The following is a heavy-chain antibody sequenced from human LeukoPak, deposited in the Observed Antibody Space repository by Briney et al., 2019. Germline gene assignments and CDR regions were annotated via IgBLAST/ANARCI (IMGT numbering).Heavy chain of an antibody. CDR3: ARQITIFGVAEPGYWFDP. V-gene: IGHV4-4*09. D-gene: IGHD3-3*01. J-gene: IGHJ5*02. Sequence: PSETLSLTCTVSGGTISSYYWSWIRKPPGKGLEWIGYIYTSGSTKYNPSLKSRVTISVDTSKNQFSLKLSSVNAADTAVYYCARQITIFGVAEPGYWFDPWGQGTLVTVSS. CDR2: IYTSGST. CDR1: GGTISSYY.